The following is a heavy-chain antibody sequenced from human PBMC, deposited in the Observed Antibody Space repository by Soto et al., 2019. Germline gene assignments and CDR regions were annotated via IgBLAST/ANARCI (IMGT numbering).Heavy chain of an antibody. CDR2: IIPIFGTA. J-gene: IGHJ6*02. V-gene: IGHV1-69*12. D-gene: IGHD3-16*01. Sequence: QVQLVQSGAEVKKPGSSVKVSCKASGGTFSSYAISWVRQAPGQGLEWMGGIIPIFGTANYAQKIQGRVTITADESTSTAYMELSSLRSEDTAVYYCAREFGGVFPPKGGMEVWGQGTTVTVSS. CDR1: GGTFSSYA. CDR3: AREFGGVFPPKGGMEV.